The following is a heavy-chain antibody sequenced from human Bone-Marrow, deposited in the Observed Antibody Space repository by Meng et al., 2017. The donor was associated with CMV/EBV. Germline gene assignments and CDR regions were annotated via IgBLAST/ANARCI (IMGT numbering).Heavy chain of an antibody. CDR3: ARAVDDVRAFDV. V-gene: IGHV3-23*01. CDR1: GFTFSSYA. J-gene: IGHJ3*01. CDR2: IDRGGTP. D-gene: IGHD1-1*01. Sequence: GGSLRLSCAVSGFTFSSYALTWVRQTPGRGLEWVSVIDRGGTPYYADSVRGRFTISRDNSGNALYFELNSLRVEDTAVYYCARAVDDVRAFDVWGQGALVTVSS.